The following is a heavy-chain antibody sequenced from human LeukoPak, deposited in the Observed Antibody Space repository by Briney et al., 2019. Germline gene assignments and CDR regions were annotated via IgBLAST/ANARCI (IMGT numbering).Heavy chain of an antibody. CDR1: GGSISSYY. J-gene: IGHJ3*02. Sequence: SETLSLTCTVSGGSISSYYWSWIRQPAGKGLEWIGRIYTSGSTNYNPSLKSRVTMSVDTSKNQFSLKLSSVTAAGTAVYYCARVRDDFWSGYYQNAFDIWGQGTMVTVSS. D-gene: IGHD3-3*01. CDR2: IYTSGST. V-gene: IGHV4-4*07. CDR3: ARVRDDFWSGYYQNAFDI.